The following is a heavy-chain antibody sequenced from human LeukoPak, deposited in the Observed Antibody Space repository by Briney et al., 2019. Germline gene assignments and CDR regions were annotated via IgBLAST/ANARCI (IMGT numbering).Heavy chain of an antibody. J-gene: IGHJ4*02. CDR2: IYYSGST. CDR1: GGSISSGDYY. Sequence: SETLSLTCTVSGGSISSGDYYWSWIRQPPGKGLEWIGYIYYSGSTYYNPSLKSRVTISVDTSKNQFSLKLSSVTAADTAVYYCARDSRYSGRYFDYWGQGTLVTVSS. V-gene: IGHV4-30-4*01. CDR3: ARDSRYSGRYFDY. D-gene: IGHD5-18*01.